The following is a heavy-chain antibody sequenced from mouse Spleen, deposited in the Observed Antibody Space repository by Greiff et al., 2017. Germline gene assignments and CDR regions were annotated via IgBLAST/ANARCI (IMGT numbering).Heavy chain of an antibody. CDR2: IHPNSGST. CDR3: ARRGYGNSNLYYFDY. J-gene: IGHJ2*01. D-gene: IGHD2-1*01. Sequence: QVQLQQPGAELVKPGASVKLSCKASGYTFTSYWMHWVKQRPGQGLEWIGMIHPNSGSTNYNEKFKSKATLTVDKSSSTAYMQLSSLTSEDSAVYYCARRGYGNSNLYYFDYWGQGTTLTVSS. V-gene: IGHV1-64*01. CDR1: GYTFTSYW.